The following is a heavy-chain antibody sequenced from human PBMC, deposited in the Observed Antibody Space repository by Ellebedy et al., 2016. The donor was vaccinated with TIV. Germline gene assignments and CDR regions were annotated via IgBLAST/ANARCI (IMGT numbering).Heavy chain of an antibody. D-gene: IGHD3-10*01. CDR2: MSYDGSGK. Sequence: PGGSLRLSCAASGFTFSHYAMHWVRQAPGKGLEWVAVMSYDGSGKNYVDSVKGRFSISRDNSTNTLFLHMNSLRPEDTAVYYCARDFKGFTTKWHLIGGWGQGTLVTVSS. V-gene: IGHV3-30*01. CDR1: GFTFSHYA. CDR3: ARDFKGFTTKWHLIGG. J-gene: IGHJ4*02.